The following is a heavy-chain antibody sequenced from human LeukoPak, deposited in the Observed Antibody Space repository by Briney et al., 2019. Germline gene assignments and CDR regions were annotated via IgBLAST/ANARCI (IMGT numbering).Heavy chain of an antibody. D-gene: IGHD1-1*01. Sequence: VASVKVSCKASGYTFTSYGISWVRQAPGQGLEWMGWISAYNGNTNYAQKLQGRVTMTTDTSTSTAYMELRSLRSDDTAVYYCARNRFRYPTPTKETHIFDYWGQGTLVTVSS. CDR3: ARNRFRYPTPTKETHIFDY. V-gene: IGHV1-18*01. CDR2: ISAYNGNT. CDR1: GYTFTSYG. J-gene: IGHJ4*02.